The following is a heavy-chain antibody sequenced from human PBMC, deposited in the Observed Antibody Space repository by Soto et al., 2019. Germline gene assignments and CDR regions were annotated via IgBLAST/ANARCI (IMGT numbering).Heavy chain of an antibody. V-gene: IGHV5-51*01. CDR1: GYXCSTYL. CDR3: ARGHVAAVNHYFDY. Sequence: EXLEIYCKGSGYXCSTYLLGWVRQMPGKGLECMGIVYPGYSDTRYSPSFQGQVTFSADKSIATAYLQLIILQPSDTAIYYFARGHVAAVNHYFDYWGQGTLATVS. J-gene: IGHJ4*02. CDR2: VYPGYSDT. D-gene: IGHD6-19*01.